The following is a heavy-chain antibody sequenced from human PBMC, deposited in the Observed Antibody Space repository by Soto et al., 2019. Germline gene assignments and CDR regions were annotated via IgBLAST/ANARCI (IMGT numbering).Heavy chain of an antibody. D-gene: IGHD6-13*01. V-gene: IGHV3-30*09. CDR2: ISYDGSNK. J-gene: IGHJ4*02. CDR1: GFTFSSYA. CDR3: ARSASKPIASGGTGNHY. Sequence: QVQLVESGGGVVQPGRSLRLSCAASGFTFSSYAMHWVRQAPGKGLEWVAVISYDGSNKYYEDSVRGRFAISRDTTKNTMYLQTNILRAEDTAVYYCARSASKPIASGGTGNHYWGQGTLVTVSS.